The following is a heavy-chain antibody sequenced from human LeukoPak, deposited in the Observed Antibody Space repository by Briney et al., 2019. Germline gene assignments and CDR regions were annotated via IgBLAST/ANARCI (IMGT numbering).Heavy chain of an antibody. V-gene: IGHV7-4-1*02. J-gene: IGHJ5*02. CDR1: GYTFTSYA. D-gene: IGHD2-2*02. Sequence: ASVKVSCKASGYTFTSYAMNWVRQAPGQGLEWMGWINTNTGNPTYAQGFTGRFVFSLDTSVSTAYLQISSLKAEDTAAYYCARRFPIVVVPAAIRVSWFDPWGQGTLVTVSS. CDR3: ARRFPIVVVPAAIRVSWFDP. CDR2: INTNTGNP.